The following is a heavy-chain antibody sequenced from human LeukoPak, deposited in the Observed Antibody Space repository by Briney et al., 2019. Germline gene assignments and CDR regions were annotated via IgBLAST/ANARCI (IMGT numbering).Heavy chain of an antibody. CDR2: IYHSGST. CDR3: ARGTGRIAVAGSHPYAEYFQH. J-gene: IGHJ1*01. Sequence: PSETLSLTCTVSGYSISSGYYWGWIRQPPGKGLEWIGSIYHSGSTYYNPSLKSRVTISVDTSKNQFSLKLSSVTAADTAVYYCARGTGRIAVAGSHPYAEYFQHWGQGTLVTVSS. D-gene: IGHD6-19*01. CDR1: GYSISSGYY. V-gene: IGHV4-38-2*02.